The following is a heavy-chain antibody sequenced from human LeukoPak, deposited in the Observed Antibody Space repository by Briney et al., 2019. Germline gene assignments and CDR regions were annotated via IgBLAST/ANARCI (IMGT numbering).Heavy chain of an antibody. CDR1: GGSISSSNYY. V-gene: IGHV4-39*07. D-gene: IGHD3-10*01. CDR3: ARGSVLLPMDV. Sequence: SETLSLTCTVSGGSISSSNYYWGWIRQPPGKGLEWIGNIYYSGSTYYNPSLKSRVTISVDTSKDHFSLKLNSVTAADTAVYYCARGSVLLPMDVWGKGTTVTISS. CDR2: IYYSGST. J-gene: IGHJ6*03.